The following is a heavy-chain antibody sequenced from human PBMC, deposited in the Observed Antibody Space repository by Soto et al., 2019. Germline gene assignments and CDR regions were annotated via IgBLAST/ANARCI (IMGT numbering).Heavy chain of an antibody. Sequence: LRLSCAASGFTFTNYGMHWVRQAPGKGLEWVAIIWYDGSNKYYADSVKGRFTISRDNSENTVTLQMNSLRAEDTAVYYCAAGEPLHYFDYWGQGALVTVSS. CDR2: IWYDGSNK. CDR1: GFTFTNYG. J-gene: IGHJ4*02. V-gene: IGHV3-33*01. D-gene: IGHD3-10*01. CDR3: AAGEPLHYFDY.